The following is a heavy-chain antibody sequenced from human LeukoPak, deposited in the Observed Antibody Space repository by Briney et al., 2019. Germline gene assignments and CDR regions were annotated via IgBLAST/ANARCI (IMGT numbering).Heavy chain of an antibody. Sequence: GESLRLSCAASGFTFSDYYMSWIRQAPGKGLEWVSYISGSTTYTTYADSVKGRFTISRDNAKNSLYLQMNSLRGEDTAVYYCERLGSIAAAGTPDYWGQGTLVTVSS. CDR2: ISGSTTYT. CDR3: ERLGSIAAAGTPDY. D-gene: IGHD6-13*01. J-gene: IGHJ4*02. CDR1: GFTFSDYY. V-gene: IGHV3-11*06.